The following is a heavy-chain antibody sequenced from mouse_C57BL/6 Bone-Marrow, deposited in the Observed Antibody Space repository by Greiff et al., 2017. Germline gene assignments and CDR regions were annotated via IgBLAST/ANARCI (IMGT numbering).Heavy chain of an antibody. CDR1: GISITTGNYR. CDR2: IYYSGTI. J-gene: IGHJ4*01. V-gene: IGHV3-5*01. D-gene: IGHD2-4*01. CDR3: ARMDVCDYDYGCYAMDY. Sequence: EVQLQESGPGLVKPSQTVFLTCTVTGISITTGNYRWSWIRQFPGNKLEWIGYIYYSGTITYNPSLPSRTTITRDTPKNQFFLEMNSLTAEDTATYYGARMDVCDYDYGCYAMDYWGQGTSVTVSS.